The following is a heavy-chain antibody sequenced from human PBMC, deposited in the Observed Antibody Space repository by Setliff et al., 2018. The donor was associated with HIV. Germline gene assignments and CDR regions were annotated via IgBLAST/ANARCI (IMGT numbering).Heavy chain of an antibody. D-gene: IGHD2-2*01. V-gene: IGHV4-39*02. CDR1: GGSITGSPYF. J-gene: IGHJ5*02. CDR3: ARVIPAGVPANWFDP. CDR2: IHYTGRT. Sequence: LSLTCTVSGGSITGSPYFWGWIRRPPLKGLEWIASIHYTGRTYYNPSLKSRVSTSVDPSKNHLSLKLTSLTAADTAVYYCARVIPAGVPANWFDPWGHGTLVTFSS.